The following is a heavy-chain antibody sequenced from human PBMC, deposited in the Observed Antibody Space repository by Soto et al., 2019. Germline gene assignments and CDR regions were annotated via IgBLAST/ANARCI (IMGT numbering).Heavy chain of an antibody. CDR2: IIPIFGTA. CDR1: GGTFSSYA. J-gene: IGHJ6*02. CDR3: ARDNIKGSGWSLFRYYYYGMDV. Sequence: SVKVSCKASGGTFSSYAISWVRQAPGQGLGWMGGIIPIFGTANYAQKFQGRVTITADESTSTAYMELSSLRSEDTAVYYCARDNIKGSGWSLFRYYYYGMDVWGQGTTVTVSS. V-gene: IGHV1-69*13. D-gene: IGHD6-19*01.